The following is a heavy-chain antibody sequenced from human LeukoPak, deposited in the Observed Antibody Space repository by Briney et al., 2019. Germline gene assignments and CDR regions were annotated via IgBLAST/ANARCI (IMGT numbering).Heavy chain of an antibody. V-gene: IGHV1-46*01. CDR2: INPSGGST. Sequence: ASVKVSCKASGYTFTSYYMHWVGQAPGQGVEWMGVINPSGGSTSYAQKFQGRVTMTSDTSTSTAYMELSSLRSEDTAVYYCAREDSSGWYYFDYWGQGTLVTVSS. CDR3: AREDSSGWYYFDY. D-gene: IGHD6-19*01. CDR1: GYTFTSYY. J-gene: IGHJ4*02.